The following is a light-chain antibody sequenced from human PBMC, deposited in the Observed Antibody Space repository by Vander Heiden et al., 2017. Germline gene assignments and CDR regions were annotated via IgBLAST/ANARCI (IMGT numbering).Light chain of an antibody. CDR3: GSYAAYNSDVV. J-gene: IGLJ2*01. V-gene: IGLV2-8*01. CDR2: EVT. Sequence: QSALTPPPPASGSPGQSVTISCTGTSSDIGADYDVSWYQQHPGKAPKLIIYEVTKRPSGVPDRFSGSKSGNTASLTVSGLQVEDEAYYFCGSYAAYNSDVVFGGGTKLTVL. CDR1: SSDIGADYD.